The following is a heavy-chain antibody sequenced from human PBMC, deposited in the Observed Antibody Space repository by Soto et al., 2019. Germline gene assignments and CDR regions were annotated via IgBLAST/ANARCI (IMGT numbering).Heavy chain of an antibody. Sequence: SGGSLRLSCAASGFTFSSYGMHWVRQAPGKGLEWVAVISYDGSNKYYADSVKGRFTISRDNSKNTLYLQMNSLRAEDTAVYYCAKEAQYCGGDCYRNYYYMDVWGKGTTVTVSS. V-gene: IGHV3-30*18. J-gene: IGHJ6*03. CDR3: AKEAQYCGGDCYRNYYYMDV. CDR1: GFTFSSYG. CDR2: ISYDGSNK. D-gene: IGHD2-21*01.